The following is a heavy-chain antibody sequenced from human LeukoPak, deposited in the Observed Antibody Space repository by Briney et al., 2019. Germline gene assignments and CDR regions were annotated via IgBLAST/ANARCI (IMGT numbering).Heavy chain of an antibody. CDR2: INTDGST. J-gene: IGHJ1*01. Sequence: GGSLRLSCAASGFTFSTYCMHWVRQAPGKGLEWVSRINTDGSTNYTASVKGRFTISRDNSKNTLSLQMNSLSPKDTAVYYCAIAPAYFSGYDPEYFGHWGQGTLVTVSS. CDR1: GFTFSTYC. CDR3: AIAPAYFSGYDPEYFGH. D-gene: IGHD3-22*01. V-gene: IGHV3-74*01.